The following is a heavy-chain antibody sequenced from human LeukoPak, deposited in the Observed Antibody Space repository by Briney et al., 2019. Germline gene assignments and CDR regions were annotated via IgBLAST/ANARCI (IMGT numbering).Heavy chain of an antibody. CDR2: IKQDRSEK. CDR1: GFTFTNYW. D-gene: IGHD3-10*01. CDR3: ARLSRFYYGSGSYTD. V-gene: IGHV3-7*01. Sequence: SGGSLRLSCAASGFTFTNYWMSWVRQAPGKGLELVANIKQDRSEKYYVDSVKGRFTISRDNAKNSLYLQMNSLRAEDTAVYYCARLSRFYYGSGSYTDWGQGTLVTVSS. J-gene: IGHJ4*02.